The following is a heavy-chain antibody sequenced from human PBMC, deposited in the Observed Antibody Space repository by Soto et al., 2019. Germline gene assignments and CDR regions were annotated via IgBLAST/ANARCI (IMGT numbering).Heavy chain of an antibody. CDR1: GFTFSSYA. V-gene: IGHV3-30-3*01. Sequence: GGSLGLSCAASGFTFSSYAMHWVRQAPGKGLEWVAVISYDGSNKYYADSVKGRFTISRDNSKNTLYLQMNSLRAEDTAVYYCASSSGWYYGMDVWGQGTTVTVSS. J-gene: IGHJ6*02. D-gene: IGHD6-19*01. CDR3: ASSSGWYYGMDV. CDR2: ISYDGSNK.